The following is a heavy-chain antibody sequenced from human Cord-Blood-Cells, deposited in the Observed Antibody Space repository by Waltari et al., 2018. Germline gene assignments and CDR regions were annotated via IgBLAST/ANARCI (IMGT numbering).Heavy chain of an antibody. CDR3: AGGLSRQYSSSYDYCDY. V-gene: IGHV4-59*01. CDR2: IYYSGST. J-gene: IGHJ4*02. Sequence: QVQLQESGPGLVKPSETLSLPCTVSGGPISSYYWSWIRQPPGKGLEWIGYIYYSGSTNSNPSLKGRVTISVDTSKTQFSLKLSAVTGADTAVYYCAGGLSRQYSSSYDYCDYWGQGTLVTVSS. CDR1: GGPISSYY. D-gene: IGHD6-6*01.